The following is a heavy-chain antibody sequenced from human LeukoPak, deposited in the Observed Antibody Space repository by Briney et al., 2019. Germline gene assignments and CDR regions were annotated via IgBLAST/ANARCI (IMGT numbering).Heavy chain of an antibody. V-gene: IGHV1-18*01. CDR1: GYTFTSYG. J-gene: IGHJ4*02. Sequence: GASVKVSCKASGYTFTSYGISWVRQAPGQGLEWMGWISAYNGNTNYAQKLQGRVTMTTDTSTSTAYMELSSLRSEDTGVYYCAIAAVGFDFWGQGTLVTVSS. D-gene: IGHD6-13*01. CDR2: ISAYNGNT. CDR3: AIAAVGFDF.